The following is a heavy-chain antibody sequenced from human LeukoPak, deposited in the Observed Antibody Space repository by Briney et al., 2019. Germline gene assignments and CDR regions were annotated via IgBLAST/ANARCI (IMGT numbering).Heavy chain of an antibody. CDR2: VSGSGNA. Sequence: SQTLSLTCTVSGASISNDRYYWGWVRLPAGKGLEWIGRVSGSGNANYNPSLGSRITVSRDTSKNQFSLELTSVTAADSAVYYCAREDLRGPTTYWFDVWGQGPLDTVSS. V-gene: IGHV4-61*02. CDR1: GASISNDRYY. CDR3: AREDLRGPTTYWFDV. D-gene: IGHD1-14*01. J-gene: IGHJ5*02.